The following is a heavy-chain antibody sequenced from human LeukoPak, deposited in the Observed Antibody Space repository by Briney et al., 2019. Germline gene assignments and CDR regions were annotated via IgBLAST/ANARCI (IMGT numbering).Heavy chain of an antibody. Sequence: GGSLRLSCAASGFTFSDYYMSWIRQAPGKGLEWVSYISSSSSYTNYADSVKGRFTISRDNAKNSLYLQMNSLRAEDTAVYYCARDHSKNYGGSGRYYRYWGQGTLVTVSS. CDR2: ISSSSSYT. CDR1: GFTFSDYY. J-gene: IGHJ4*02. D-gene: IGHD3-10*01. V-gene: IGHV3-11*05. CDR3: ARDHSKNYGGSGRYYRY.